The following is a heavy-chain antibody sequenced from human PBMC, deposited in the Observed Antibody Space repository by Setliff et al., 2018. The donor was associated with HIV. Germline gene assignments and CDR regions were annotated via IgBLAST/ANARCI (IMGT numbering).Heavy chain of an antibody. V-gene: IGHV4-31*02. CDR1: GGSVSSGAYF. J-gene: IGHJ4*02. D-gene: IGHD2-15*01. Sequence: SETLSLTCTVSGGSVSSGAYFWSWIRQHPGKGLEWMGYMSKRGTYIINPSLESRMTVSVDTSKNQLYLRLKSVTAADTAVYFYARGRVFCNGDSCYHLDYWGQGIPVTVSS. CDR2: MSKRGTY. CDR3: ARGRVFCNGDSCYHLDY.